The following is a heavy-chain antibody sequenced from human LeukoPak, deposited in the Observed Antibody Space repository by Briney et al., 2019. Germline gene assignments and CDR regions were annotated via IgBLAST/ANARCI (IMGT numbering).Heavy chain of an antibody. Sequence: PGGSLRLSCAASGFTFSSYAMSWVRQAPGKGLEWVSAISGSGGSTYYADSVKGRFTISRDNSKNTLHLQMDSLRAEDTAVYYCAKGEYDIPRYYGMDVWGQGTTVTVSS. CDR2: ISGSGGST. CDR1: GFTFSSYA. J-gene: IGHJ6*02. D-gene: IGHD3-9*01. V-gene: IGHV3-23*01. CDR3: AKGEYDIPRYYGMDV.